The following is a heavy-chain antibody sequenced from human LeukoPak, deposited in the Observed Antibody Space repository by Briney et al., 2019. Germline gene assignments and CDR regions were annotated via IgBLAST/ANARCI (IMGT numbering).Heavy chain of an antibody. CDR2: FYISGGI. J-gene: IGHJ4*02. CDR3: ARGTGYYVFDY. Sequence: KTSETLSLTCTVSGGSISSYYWSWIRQPPGKGLEWIGRFYISGGINYNPSLKSRVTMSVDTSKNQLSLKLSSVTAADTAVYYCARGTGYYVFDYWGQGTLLTVSS. CDR1: GGSISSYY. D-gene: IGHD3-9*01. V-gene: IGHV4-4*07.